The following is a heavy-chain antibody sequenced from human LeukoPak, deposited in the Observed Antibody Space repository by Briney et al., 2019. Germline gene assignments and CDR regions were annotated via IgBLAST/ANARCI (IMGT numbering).Heavy chain of an antibody. J-gene: IGHJ6*02. D-gene: IGHD4-11*01. CDR1: GFTFSSYA. V-gene: IGHV3-23*01. CDR3: ARRHDYSNHGTPANYYYGMDV. Sequence: GGSLRLSCAASGFTFSSYAMSWVRQAPGKGLEWVSAISGSGGSTYYADSVKGRFTISRDNSKNTLYLQMNSLRAEDTAVYYCARRHDYSNHGTPANYYYGMDVWGQGTTVTVSS. CDR2: ISGSGGST.